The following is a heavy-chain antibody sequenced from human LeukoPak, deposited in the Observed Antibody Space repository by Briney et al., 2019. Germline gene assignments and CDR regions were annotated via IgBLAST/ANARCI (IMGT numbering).Heavy chain of an antibody. D-gene: IGHD2-15*01. V-gene: IGHV3-7*04. J-gene: IGHJ4*02. CDR1: GFMFSSYW. Sequence: GGSLRLSCAASGFMFSSYWMNWVRQAPGKGLEWVANIKQDGSAKYYVDSLKGRFTISRDNAKNSLYLQMNSLRADDTAVYYCARGGGTYSGDYWGQGTLVTVSS. CDR3: ARGGGTYSGDY. CDR2: IKQDGSAK.